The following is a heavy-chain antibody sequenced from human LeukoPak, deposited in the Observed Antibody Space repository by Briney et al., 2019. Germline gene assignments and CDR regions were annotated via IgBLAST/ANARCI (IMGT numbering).Heavy chain of an antibody. V-gene: IGHV2-5*01. D-gene: IGHD1-7*01. CDR3: AHIDPDVVSELYYFDY. CDR2: IYWNDDK. J-gene: IGHJ4*02. CDR1: GFSLSTSGVG. Sequence: SGPTLVNPTQTLTLTRTFSGFSLSTSGVGVGWIRQPPGKALEWLALIYWNDDKRYSPSLKSRLTITKDTSKNQVVLTMTNMDPVDTATYYCAHIDPDVVSELYYFDYWGQGTLVTVSS.